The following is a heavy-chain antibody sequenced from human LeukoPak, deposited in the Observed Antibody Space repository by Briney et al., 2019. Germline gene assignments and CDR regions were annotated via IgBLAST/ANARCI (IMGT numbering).Heavy chain of an antibody. Sequence: GASVKVSCKASGYTFTSYAMHWVRQAPGQRLEWMGWINAGNGNTKYSQKFQGRVTITRDTSASTAYMELSSLRSEDTAVYYCAREASTLYYYGSGSYPNWFDPWGQGTLVTVSS. CDR1: GYTFTSYA. J-gene: IGHJ5*02. D-gene: IGHD3-10*01. CDR3: AREASTLYYYGSGSYPNWFDP. CDR2: INAGNGNT. V-gene: IGHV1-3*01.